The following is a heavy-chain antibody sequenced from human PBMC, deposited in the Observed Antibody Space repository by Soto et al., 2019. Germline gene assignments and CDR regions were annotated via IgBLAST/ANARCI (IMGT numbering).Heavy chain of an antibody. CDR2: ISYDGSNK. CDR1: GFTFSSYA. D-gene: IGHD2-8*01. V-gene: IGHV3-30-3*01. J-gene: IGHJ4*02. Sequence: LRLSCAASGFTFSSYAMHWVRQAPGKGLEWVAVISYDGSNKYYADSVKGRFTISRDNARNSLYLQLNSLRAEDTAVYYCARLDAYCTNGVCYYYFDYWGPGTLVTVSS. CDR3: ARLDAYCTNGVCYYYFDY.